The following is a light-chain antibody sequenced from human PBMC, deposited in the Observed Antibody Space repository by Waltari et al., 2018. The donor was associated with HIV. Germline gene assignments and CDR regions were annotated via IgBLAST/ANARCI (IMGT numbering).Light chain of an antibody. Sequence: IQMTQSPSILSASVGDRITITCRASHNVDSWVAWYQQRPGRAPKLLIYKESTVEHGVPARFTGSGSGTNFTLTINSLRADDFATYYCQQYNSDFYTFGLGTRLDLK. V-gene: IGKV1-5*03. J-gene: IGKJ2*01. CDR2: KES. CDR1: HNVDSW. CDR3: QQYNSDFYT.